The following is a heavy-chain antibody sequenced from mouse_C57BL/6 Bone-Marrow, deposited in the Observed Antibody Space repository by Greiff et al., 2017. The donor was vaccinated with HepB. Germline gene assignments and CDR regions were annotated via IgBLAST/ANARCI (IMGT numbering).Heavy chain of an antibody. J-gene: IGHJ1*03. V-gene: IGHV1-55*01. CDR1: GYTFTSYW. D-gene: IGHD1-1*01. CDR3: ASEITTVVATDWYFDV. CDR2: IYPGSGST. Sequence: VQLQQPGAELVKPGASVKMSCKASGYTFTSYWITWVKQRPGQGLEWIGDIYPGSGSTNYNEKFKSKATLTVDTSYSTAYMQLSSLTSEDSAVYYCASEITTVVATDWYFDVWGTGTTVTVSS.